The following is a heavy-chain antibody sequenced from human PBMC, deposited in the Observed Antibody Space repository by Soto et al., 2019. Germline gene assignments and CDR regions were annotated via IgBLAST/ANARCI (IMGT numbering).Heavy chain of an antibody. J-gene: IGHJ3*02. V-gene: IGHV3-30*03. D-gene: IGHD2-15*01. CDR3: ARGPLHGGFDI. Sequence: QVHLVESGGGVVQPGRSLTLSCAASRFTSSTNDIHWVRRAPVKGLEWVAHITEDGARKYYADSVKGRFTISRDNSKNMVYLQMNSLRDEDTAVYYCARGPLHGGFDIWGQGTMVTVSS. CDR2: ITEDGARK. CDR1: RFTSSTND.